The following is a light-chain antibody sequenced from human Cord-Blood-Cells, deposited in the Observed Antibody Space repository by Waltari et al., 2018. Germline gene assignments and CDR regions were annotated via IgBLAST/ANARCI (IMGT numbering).Light chain of an antibody. V-gene: IGLV2-8*01. Sequence: QSALTQHPSASGFPGQSVAISCTGTSSGVGGYNYVSWYQQHPGKTPKLMIYEVSKRPSGVPDRFSGPKSGNTASLTVPELQAEDEADYSCSSDAGSNNLVFGGGTKLTVL. CDR1: SSGVGGYNY. CDR3: SSDAGSNNLV. J-gene: IGLJ3*02. CDR2: EVS.